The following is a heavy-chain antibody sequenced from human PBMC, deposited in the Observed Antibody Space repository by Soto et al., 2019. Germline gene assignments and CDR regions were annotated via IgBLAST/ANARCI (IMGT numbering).Heavy chain of an antibody. D-gene: IGHD2-2*01. V-gene: IGHV3-11*01. CDR2: ISSSGSTI. J-gene: IGHJ6*02. CDR3: AREGCSSTSCYDYYYYGMDV. CDR1: GFTFSDYY. Sequence: GGSLRLSCAASGFTFSDYYMSWIRQAPGKGLEWVSYISSSGSTIYYADSVKGRVTITRDNAKNSLYLQMNSLRAEDTAVYYCAREGCSSTSCYDYYYYGMDVWGQGTTVTVSS.